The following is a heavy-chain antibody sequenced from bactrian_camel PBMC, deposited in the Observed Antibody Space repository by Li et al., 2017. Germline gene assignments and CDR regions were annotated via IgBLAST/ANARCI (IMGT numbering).Heavy chain of an antibody. D-gene: IGHD4*01. CDR3: MVTGDVYGPDLLGLWPGYCPTFGY. CDR2: LDNVGST. CDR1: GDTKNYC. J-gene: IGHJ6*01. Sequence: VQLVESGGGTAQTGGSLRLSCVASGDTKNYCMAWFRQAPGKEREGVAVLDNVGSTNYADSVKGRFTISKDNAKNTLYLQMNSLKPEDTAMYYCMVTGDVYGPDLLGLWPGYCPTFGYYGKGTQVTVS. V-gene: IGHV3S53*01.